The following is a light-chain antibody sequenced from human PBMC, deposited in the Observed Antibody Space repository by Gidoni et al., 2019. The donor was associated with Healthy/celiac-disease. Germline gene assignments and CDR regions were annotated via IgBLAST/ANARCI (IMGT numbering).Light chain of an antibody. Sequence: TQSPSSFSASTGDRVTITCRASQGISSYLAWYQQKPGKAPKLLIYAASTLQSGVPSRFSGSGSGTDFTLTISCLQSEDFATYYCQQYYSYPRLTFGGGTKVEIK. CDR2: AAS. CDR3: QQYYSYPRLT. CDR1: QGISSY. V-gene: IGKV1-8*01. J-gene: IGKJ4*01.